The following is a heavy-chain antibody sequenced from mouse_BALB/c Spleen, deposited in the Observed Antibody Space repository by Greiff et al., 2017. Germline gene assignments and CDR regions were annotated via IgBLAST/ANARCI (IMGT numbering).Heavy chain of an antibody. CDR3: ASDYKDGNSDY. Sequence: EVMLVESGGGLVQPGGSLRLSCATSGFTFTDYYMSWVRQPPGKALEWLGFIRNKANGYTTEYSASVKGRFTISRDNSQSILYLQMNTLRAEDSATYDGASDYKDGNSDYWGQGTTLTVSA. J-gene: IGHJ2*01. D-gene: IGHD2-1*01. V-gene: IGHV7-3*02. CDR1: GFTFTDYY. CDR2: IRNKANGYTT.